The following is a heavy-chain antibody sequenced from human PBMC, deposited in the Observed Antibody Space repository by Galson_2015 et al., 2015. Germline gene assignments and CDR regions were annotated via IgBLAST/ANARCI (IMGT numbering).Heavy chain of an antibody. CDR1: RFTFSSYW. V-gene: IGHV3-7*03. J-gene: IGHJ6*02. D-gene: IGHD5-18*01. CDR3: ARKESSDTAMITFVLRPPYYYGTDV. CDR2: IKEDGSEK. Sequence: SLRLSCAASRFTFSSYWMSWVRQAPGKGLEWVANIKEDGSEKHYVDSEKGRFTISRDNAKNSLYLQMNSLRAEDTAVYYCARKESSDTAMITFVLRPPYYYGTDVWGQGTTVTVSS.